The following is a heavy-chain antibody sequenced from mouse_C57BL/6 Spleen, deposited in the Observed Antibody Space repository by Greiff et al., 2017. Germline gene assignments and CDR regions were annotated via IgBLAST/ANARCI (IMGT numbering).Heavy chain of an antibody. Sequence: QVQLQQSGAELVRPGTSVKVSCKASGYAFTNYLIEWVKQRPGQGLEWIGVINPGSGGTNYNEKFKGKATLTADKSSSTAYMQLSSLTSEDSAVYFCARDPFVTTVVVDYAMDYWGQGTSVTVSS. CDR3: ARDPFVTTVVVDYAMDY. V-gene: IGHV1-54*01. J-gene: IGHJ4*01. CDR2: INPGSGGT. D-gene: IGHD1-1*01. CDR1: GYAFTNYL.